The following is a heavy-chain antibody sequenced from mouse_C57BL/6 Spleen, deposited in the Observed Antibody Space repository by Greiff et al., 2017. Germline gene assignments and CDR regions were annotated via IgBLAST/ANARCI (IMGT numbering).Heavy chain of an antibody. CDR3: ARSNGNYVGYYFDY. J-gene: IGHJ2*01. CDR1: GYAFSSSW. CDR2: IYPGDGDT. V-gene: IGHV1-82*01. D-gene: IGHD2-1*01. Sequence: VQLQQSGPELVKPGASVKISCKASGYAFSSSWMNWVKQRPGKGLEWIGRIYPGDGDTNYNGKFKGKATLTADKSSSTAYMQLSSLTSEDSAVYFCARSNGNYVGYYFDYWGQGTTLTVSS.